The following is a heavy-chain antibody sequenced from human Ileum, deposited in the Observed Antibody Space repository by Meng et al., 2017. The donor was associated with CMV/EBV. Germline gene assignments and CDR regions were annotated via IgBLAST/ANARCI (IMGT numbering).Heavy chain of an antibody. CDR2: IYYSGST. J-gene: IGHJ4*02. V-gene: IGHV4-30-4*08. CDR3: ARVRGLFRYFDY. CDR1: GDSISTGDYY. Sequence: SETLSLTCTVSGDSISTGDYYWTWIRQPPGTGLEWIGYIYYSGSTYYNPSLKSRLTISVDTSKNQFSLKLTSVTAADTAVYYCARVRGLFRYFDYWGQGSLVTVSS.